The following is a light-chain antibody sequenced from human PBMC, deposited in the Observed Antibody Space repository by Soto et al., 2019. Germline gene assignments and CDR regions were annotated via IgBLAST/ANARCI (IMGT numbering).Light chain of an antibody. J-gene: IGKJ2*01. CDR2: DAS. CDR1: QSVSSY. CDR3: QQRNNWPPAYT. Sequence: EIVLTQSPATLSLSPGERATLSCRASQSVSSYLAWYQQKPGQAPRLLIYDASNRATGIPARFSGSGSGTDFPLTISSLEPEDFAVYYGQQRNNWPPAYTFGQGTKLEIK. V-gene: IGKV3-11*01.